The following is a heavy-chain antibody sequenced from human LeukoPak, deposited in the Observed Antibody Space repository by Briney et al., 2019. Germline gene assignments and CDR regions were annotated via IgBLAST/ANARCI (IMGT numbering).Heavy chain of an antibody. CDR3: AKDHGSLGSGLN. D-gene: IGHD3-10*01. CDR2: ISGSGGST. Sequence: PGGSLRLSSAASGFTFSSYGMSWVRQAPGKGLEWVSAISGSGGSTYYADSVKGRFTIPRDNSKNTLYLQMNSLRAEDTAVYYCAKDHGSLGSGLNWGQGTLVTVSS. V-gene: IGHV3-23*01. CDR1: GFTFSSYG. J-gene: IGHJ4*02.